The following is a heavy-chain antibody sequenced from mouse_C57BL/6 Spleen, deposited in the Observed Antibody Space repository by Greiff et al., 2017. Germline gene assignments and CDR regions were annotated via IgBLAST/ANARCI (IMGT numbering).Heavy chain of an antibody. Sequence: EVQLQQSGPELVKPGASVKISCKASGYTFTDYYMNWVKQSHGKSLEWIGDINPNNGGTSYNQKFKGKATLTVDKSSSTAYMELRSLTSEDSAVYYCARGSSYGRYYAMDYWGQGTSVTVSS. J-gene: IGHJ4*01. V-gene: IGHV1-26*01. CDR2: INPNNGGT. CDR3: ARGSSYGRYYAMDY. D-gene: IGHD1-1*01. CDR1: GYTFTDYY.